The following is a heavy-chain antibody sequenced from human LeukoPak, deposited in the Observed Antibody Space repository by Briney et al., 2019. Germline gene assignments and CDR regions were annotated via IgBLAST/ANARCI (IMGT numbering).Heavy chain of an antibody. D-gene: IGHD6-13*01. V-gene: IGHV4-39*01. CDR2: IYYNGST. CDR3: ASASSSWLLGWCDL. J-gene: IGHJ5*02. Sequence: SETLSLTCTFSFDSISSSNYYCGWIRQPPGKGLEWDGSIYYNGSTYYNPSLKSRLTINVDTHNIQFSLKLDSLRPADAAMYYCASASSSWLLGWCDLWPQGTRVPVS. CDR1: FDSISSSNYY.